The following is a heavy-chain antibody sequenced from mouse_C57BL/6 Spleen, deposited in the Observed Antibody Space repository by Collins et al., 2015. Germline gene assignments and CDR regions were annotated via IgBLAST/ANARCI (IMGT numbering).Heavy chain of an antibody. CDR2: IDPSDSET. CDR3: AGGYYRPYWYFDV. D-gene: IGHD2-3*01. V-gene: IGHV1-52*01. J-gene: IGHJ1*03. CDR1: GYTFTSYW. Sequence: QVQLQQPGAELVRPGSSVKLSCKASGYTFTSYWMHWVKQRPIQGLEWIGNIDPSDSETHYNQKFKDKATLTVDKSSSTAYMQLSGLTSEDSAVYYCAGGYYRPYWYFDVWGTGTTVTVSS.